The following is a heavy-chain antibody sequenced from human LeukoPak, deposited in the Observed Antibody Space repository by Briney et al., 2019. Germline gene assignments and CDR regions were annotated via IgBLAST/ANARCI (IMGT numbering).Heavy chain of an antibody. J-gene: IGHJ5*02. CDR2: ISSSGSTI. V-gene: IGHV3-11*01. CDR3: ARDLILSGSYFWFDP. CDR1: GFTFSDYY. Sequence: PGGSLRLSCAASGFTFSDYYMIWIRQASGKGLEWVSYISSSGSTIYYADSVKGRFTISRDNAKNSLYLQMNSLRAEDTAVYYCARDLILSGSYFWFDPWGQGTLVTVSS. D-gene: IGHD3-10*01.